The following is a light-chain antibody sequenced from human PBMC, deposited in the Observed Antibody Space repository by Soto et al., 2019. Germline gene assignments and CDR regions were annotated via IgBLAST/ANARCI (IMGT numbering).Light chain of an antibody. CDR2: EAS. V-gene: IGKV3-11*01. J-gene: IGKJ4*01. Sequence: EMVLKQSPATLSLSPGERATLSCRASQSVSSYLAWYQQQPGQAPRLLIYEASNRATGIPARFSGSGPGTDFTLSISRLQPEDFAVYYCQPRNNWPPLTFGGGTKVEIK. CDR3: QPRNNWPPLT. CDR1: QSVSSY.